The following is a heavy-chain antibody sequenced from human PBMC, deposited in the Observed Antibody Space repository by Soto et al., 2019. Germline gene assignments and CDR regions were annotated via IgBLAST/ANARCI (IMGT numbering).Heavy chain of an antibody. CDR3: ATGSFTMVRGVITKKRSGFDP. D-gene: IGHD3-10*01. Sequence: GASVKVSCKASGGTFSSYTISWVRQAPGQGLEWMGRIIPILGIANYAQKFQGRVTITADKSTSTAYMELSSLRSEDTAVYYCATGSFTMVRGVITKKRSGFDPWGQGTLVTVSS. CDR1: GGTFSSYT. V-gene: IGHV1-69*02. J-gene: IGHJ5*02. CDR2: IIPILGIA.